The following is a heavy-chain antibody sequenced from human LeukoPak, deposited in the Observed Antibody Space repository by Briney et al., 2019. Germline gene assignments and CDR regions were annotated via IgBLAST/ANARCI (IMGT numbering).Heavy chain of an antibody. CDR1: GGSISSYY. CDR2: IYYSGST. V-gene: IGHV4-59*01. CDR3: ARDQVPNC. J-gene: IGHJ4*02. Sequence: SETLSLTCTVSGGSISSYYWSWIRQPPGKGLEWIGYIYYSGSTNYNPSLKSRVTISVDTSKNQFSLKLSSVTAADTAVYYCARDQVPNCWGQGTLVTVSS.